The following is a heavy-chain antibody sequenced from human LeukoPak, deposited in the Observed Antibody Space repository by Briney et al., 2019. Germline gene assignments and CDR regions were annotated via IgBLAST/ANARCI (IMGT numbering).Heavy chain of an antibody. J-gene: IGHJ6*02. D-gene: IGHD2-2*01. CDR1: AFIFSGHW. CDR3: ARGDFDIVVVPAAMGLGYYYYGMDV. Sequence: GGSLRLSCEGSAFIFSGHWMNWVRQTPGKGLEWVASIKEDGSERQYVDSVKGRFTISRDNAKNSLYLQMNSLRAEDTAVYYCARGDFDIVVVPAAMGLGYYYYGMDVWGQGTTVTVSS. CDR2: IKEDGSER. V-gene: IGHV3-7*03.